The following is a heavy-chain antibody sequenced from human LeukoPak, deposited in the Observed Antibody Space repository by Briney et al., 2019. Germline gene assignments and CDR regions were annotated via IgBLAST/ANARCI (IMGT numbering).Heavy chain of an antibody. CDR1: GYTFIVYY. Sequence: ASVTVSFTASGYTFIVYYMHWVRQAPGQGLEWMGWINPHSGGTNSEQNFQGRVTMSRDTSISTVYMELSRLRSDDTALYYCAREGVIGDGYNFFDYWGQGTLVTVSS. CDR3: AREGVIGDGYNFFDY. CDR2: INPHSGGT. J-gene: IGHJ4*02. D-gene: IGHD5-24*01. V-gene: IGHV1-2*02.